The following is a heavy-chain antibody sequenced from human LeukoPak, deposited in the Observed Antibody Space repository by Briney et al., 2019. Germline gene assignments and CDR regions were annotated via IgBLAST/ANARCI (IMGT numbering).Heavy chain of an antibody. V-gene: IGHV3-23*01. J-gene: IGHJ4*02. CDR2: ISGSGGTT. CDR3: AKDGVDYDFWSGYFHVDY. D-gene: IGHD3-3*01. CDR1: GFTFSNYA. Sequence: AGGSLRLSCAASGFTFSNYAMSWVHQAPGKGLEWVSVISGSGGTTYSADSVKGRFTISRDNSKNTLYVQMNSLRAEDTAVYYCAKDGVDYDFWSGYFHVDYWGQGILVTVSS.